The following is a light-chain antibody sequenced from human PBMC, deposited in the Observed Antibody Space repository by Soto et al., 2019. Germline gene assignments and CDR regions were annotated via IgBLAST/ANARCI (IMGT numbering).Light chain of an antibody. V-gene: IGKV3-15*01. CDR2: GAS. CDR1: QSISTN. J-gene: IGKJ5*01. CDR3: QQYDNWPPIT. Sequence: EIVMTPSPATLSVSPVDGATLSCRASQSISTNLAWYQQKPGQAPRLLIYGASTRAAGIPARFRGSMSGTEFTLTISSLLSEDFAVYDCQQYDNWPPITGGQGTRLEIK.